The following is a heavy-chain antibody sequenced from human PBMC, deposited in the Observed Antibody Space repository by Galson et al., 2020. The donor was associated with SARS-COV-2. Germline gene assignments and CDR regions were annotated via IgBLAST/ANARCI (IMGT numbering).Heavy chain of an antibody. CDR1: GFTFSSSW. CDR3: TATRAY. J-gene: IGHJ4*02. Sequence: GGFLRLSCAASGFTFSSSWMHWVRQAPGKRLVWVSRINSDGNNTSYADSVKGRFTISRDNAKNTLYLQMNSLRAEDTAVYYCTATRAYWGQGTLVTVSS. CDR2: INSDGNNT. V-gene: IGHV3-74*01.